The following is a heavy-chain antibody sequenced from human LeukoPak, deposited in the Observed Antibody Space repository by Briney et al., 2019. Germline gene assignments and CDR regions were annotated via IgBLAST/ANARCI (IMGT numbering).Heavy chain of an antibody. J-gene: IGHJ4*02. CDR3: ARDQTDTALAFFFDY. D-gene: IGHD5-18*01. V-gene: IGHV4-31*03. CDR2: IFYNGTT. CDR1: GGSIISYGYY. Sequence: SETLSLTCSVSGGSIISYGYYWTWIRQYPGKGLEWIGNIFYNGTTYYNPSFKGRVTVSGDTSKNQFSLNLNSLTAADTAVYYCARDQTDTALAFFFDYWGQGTLVTVSS.